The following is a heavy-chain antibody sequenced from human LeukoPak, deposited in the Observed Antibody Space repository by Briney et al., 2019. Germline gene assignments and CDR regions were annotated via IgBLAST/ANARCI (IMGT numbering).Heavy chain of an antibody. J-gene: IGHJ3*01. CDR2: INPKSGAT. CDR3: ARGHSYSSGWANDAFDL. D-gene: IGHD6-25*01. V-gene: IGHV1-2*02. CDR1: GYTFTGYY. Sequence: ASVKVSCKASGYTFTGYYLHWVRQAPGQGLEWMGWINPKSGATKFAQRFQGRVTMTRDMSISTAYMDLSRLRFDDTAVYYCARGHSYSSGWANDAFDLWGQGAMVTVSS.